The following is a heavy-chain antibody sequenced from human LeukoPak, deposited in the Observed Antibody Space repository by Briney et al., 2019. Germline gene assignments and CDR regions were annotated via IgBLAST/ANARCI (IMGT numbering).Heavy chain of an antibody. J-gene: IGHJ5*02. CDR2: IYYSGST. Sequence: SETLSLTCTVSGGSISSYYWSWIRQPPGKGLEWIGYIYYSGSTNYNPSLKSRVTISVDTSKDQFSLKLSSVTAADTAVYYCAGYPLSRMTTVTWGFDPWGQGTLVTVSS. CDR1: GGSISSYY. V-gene: IGHV4-59*01. CDR3: AGYPLSRMTTVTWGFDP. D-gene: IGHD4-17*01.